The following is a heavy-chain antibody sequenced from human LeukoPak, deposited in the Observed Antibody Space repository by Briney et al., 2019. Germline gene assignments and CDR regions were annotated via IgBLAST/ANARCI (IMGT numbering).Heavy chain of an antibody. Sequence: SETLSLTCNVSGGSINSFYWSWIRQPPGKGLEWIGYIFYSGSTNYNPSLKSRVTISVDTSKNQFSLKLSSVTAADTAVYYCARSSGWNDAFDIWGQGTMVTVSS. V-gene: IGHV4-59*08. J-gene: IGHJ3*02. D-gene: IGHD6-19*01. CDR2: IFYSGST. CDR3: ARSSGWNDAFDI. CDR1: GGSINSFY.